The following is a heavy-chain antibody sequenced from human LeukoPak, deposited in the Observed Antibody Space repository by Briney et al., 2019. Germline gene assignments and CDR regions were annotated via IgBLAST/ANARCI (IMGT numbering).Heavy chain of an antibody. Sequence: SETLSLTCTVSGGSISSSSYYWGWIRQPPGKGLEWIGSIYYSGSTYYNPSLKIRGTMSVDTSKNQVFLNLQSVTAADTAVYYCARETSLPGYAGGLGFNYWGQGTLVTVSS. CDR2: IYYSGST. CDR3: ARETSLPGYAGGLGFNY. D-gene: IGHD6-19*01. J-gene: IGHJ4*02. CDR1: GGSISSSSYY. V-gene: IGHV4-39*07.